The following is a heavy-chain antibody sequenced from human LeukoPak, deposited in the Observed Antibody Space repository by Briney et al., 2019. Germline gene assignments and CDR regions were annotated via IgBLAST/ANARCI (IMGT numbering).Heavy chain of an antibody. CDR1: GFTFSSYS. CDR3: ARDGHYDILTGIYYYYGMDV. Sequence: GGSLRLSCAASGFTFSSYSMNWVRQAPGKGLEWVSSISSSSSYIYYADSVKGRFTISRDNAKNSLYLQMNSLRAEDTAVYYCARDGHYDILTGIYYYYGMDVWGQGTTVTDSS. V-gene: IGHV3-21*01. D-gene: IGHD3-9*01. CDR2: ISSSSSYI. J-gene: IGHJ6*02.